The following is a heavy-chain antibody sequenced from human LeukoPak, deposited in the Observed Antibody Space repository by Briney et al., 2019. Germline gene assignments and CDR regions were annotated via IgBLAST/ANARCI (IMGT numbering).Heavy chain of an antibody. CDR1: GGSISSYY. CDR2: IYYSGST. CDR3: ARDHSGSYLGGLDY. J-gene: IGHJ4*02. Sequence: SETLSLTCTVSGGSISSYYWSWIRQPPGKGLEWIGYIYYSGSTNYNPSLKSRVTISVDTSKNQFSLKLSSVTAADTAVYYCARDHSGSYLGGLDYWGQGTLVTVSS. D-gene: IGHD1-26*01. V-gene: IGHV4-59*01.